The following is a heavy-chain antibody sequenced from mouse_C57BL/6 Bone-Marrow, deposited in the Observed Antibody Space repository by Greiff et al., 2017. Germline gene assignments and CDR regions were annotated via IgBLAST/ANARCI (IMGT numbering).Heavy chain of an antibody. V-gene: IGHV1-81*01. Sequence: VQGVESGAELARPGASVKLSCKASGYTFTSYGISWVKQRTGQGLEWIGEIYPRSGNTYYNEKFKGKATLTADKSSSTAYMELRSLTSEDSAVYFCARAYYSNYGFAYWGQGTLVTVSA. CDR1: GYTFTSYG. D-gene: IGHD2-5*01. CDR2: IYPRSGNT. CDR3: ARAYYSNYGFAY. J-gene: IGHJ3*01.